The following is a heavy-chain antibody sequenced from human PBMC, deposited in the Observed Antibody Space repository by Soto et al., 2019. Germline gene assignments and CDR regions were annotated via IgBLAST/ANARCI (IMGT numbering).Heavy chain of an antibody. D-gene: IGHD6-25*01. J-gene: IGHJ4*02. CDR2: ISYDGSNK. CDR1: GFTFSSYG. V-gene: IGHV3-30*18. Sequence: PGGSLRLSCAASGFTFSSYGMHWVRQAPGKGLEWVAVISYDGSNKYYADSVKGRFTISRDNSKNTLYLQMNSLRAEDTAVYYCAKEPHASQRLGHYFDYWGQGTLVTVSS. CDR3: AKEPHASQRLGHYFDY.